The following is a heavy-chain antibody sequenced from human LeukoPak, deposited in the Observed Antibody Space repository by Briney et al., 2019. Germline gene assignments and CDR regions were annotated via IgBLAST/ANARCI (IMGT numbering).Heavy chain of an antibody. CDR1: GGSFSGYY. D-gene: IGHD4-17*01. Sequence: PSETLSLTCAVSGGSFSGYYWTWIRQPPGKGLEWIGEINHSGSANYNPSLTSRVTISLETSKNQFSLKLSSVTAADTAVYYCARGQGTVTTHWGQGTLVTVSP. CDR2: INHSGSA. V-gene: IGHV4-34*01. J-gene: IGHJ4*02. CDR3: ARGQGTVTTH.